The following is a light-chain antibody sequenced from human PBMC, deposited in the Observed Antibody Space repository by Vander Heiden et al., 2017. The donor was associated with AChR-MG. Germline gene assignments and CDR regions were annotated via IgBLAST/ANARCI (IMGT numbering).Light chain of an antibody. V-gene: IGLV2-14*01. J-gene: IGLJ2*01. CDR2: DVY. CDR1: SSDFGLYNY. CDR3: SSYAVSRSLVV. Sequence: QSALTQPAPVSGSPGQSITIPCTGSSSDFGLYNYVSWYQPFPGKAPKLLIYDVYRRPSGISNHFSGSKSGNTASLTISGLQAEDEGGYYCSSYAVSRSLVVFGGGTKLTVL.